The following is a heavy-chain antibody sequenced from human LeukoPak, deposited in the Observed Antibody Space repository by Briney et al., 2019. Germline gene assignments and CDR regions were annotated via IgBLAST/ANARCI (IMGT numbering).Heavy chain of an antibody. Sequence: GGSLRLSCAASGFTFSSYAMSWVRQAPGKGLEWVSAISGSGGSTYYADSVKGRFTISRDNSKNTLYLQMNSLRAEDTAVYYCAKDQDIVVVPADQSAFDIWGQGTMVTVSS. CDR3: AKDQDIVVVPADQSAFDI. CDR2: ISGSGGST. V-gene: IGHV3-23*01. D-gene: IGHD2-2*01. CDR1: GFTFSSYA. J-gene: IGHJ3*02.